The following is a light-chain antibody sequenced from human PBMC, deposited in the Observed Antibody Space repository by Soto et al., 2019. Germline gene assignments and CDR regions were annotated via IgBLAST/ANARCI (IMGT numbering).Light chain of an antibody. CDR3: QQYSTHTPRT. Sequence: DIQMTQSPSILSASVGGRVTITCGASQSISNWLAWYQQKPGKAPKILIYKASSLESGVPSRFSGSGSETDFNLTITSLRPDDFATYYCQQYSTHTPRTFGQGTKVDI. J-gene: IGKJ1*01. V-gene: IGKV1-5*03. CDR1: QSISNW. CDR2: KAS.